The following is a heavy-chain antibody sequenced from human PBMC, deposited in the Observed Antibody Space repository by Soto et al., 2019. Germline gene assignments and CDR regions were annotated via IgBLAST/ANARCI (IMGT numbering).Heavy chain of an antibody. J-gene: IGHJ4*02. V-gene: IGHV4-4*02. D-gene: IGHD6-13*01. CDR3: AREQGSHGGD. Sequence: QVQLQESGPGLVRPSGTVSLTCAVSGVSISSDNWWSWVRQHPGKALEWIGEIHHSGSTHYNPSRNSRVTMSVVTSKDLFSLTLNSVAAADTVGYYCAREQGSHGGDWRQGTLVSVSS. CDR2: IHHSGST. CDR1: GVSISSDNW.